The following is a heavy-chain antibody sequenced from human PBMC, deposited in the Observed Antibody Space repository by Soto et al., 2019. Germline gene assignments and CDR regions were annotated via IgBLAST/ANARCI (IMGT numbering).Heavy chain of an antibody. V-gene: IGHV3-33*01. CDR1: GFTFSSSV. J-gene: IGHJ6*02. CDR3: AREVLWRGYHYALDV. Sequence: QVQLEESGGGVVQPGRSLRLSCAASGFTFSSSVMHWVRQAPGRGLEWVAVIWSDGSKKYYADSVTGRFAISRDNSINTLYLQMRSLSAEDTAVYYCAREVLWRGYHYALDVWGQGTTVTVSS. CDR2: IWSDGSKK. D-gene: IGHD1-1*01.